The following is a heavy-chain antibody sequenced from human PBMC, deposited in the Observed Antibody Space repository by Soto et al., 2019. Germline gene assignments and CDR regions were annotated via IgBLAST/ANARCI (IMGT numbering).Heavy chain of an antibody. V-gene: IGHV4-61*01. J-gene: IGHJ4*02. CDR1: GGSVSSGSYY. CDR3: ARERGRGGSYYAWVDY. CDR2: IYYSGST. Sequence: SETMSLTCTVSGGSVSSGSYYWSWIRQPPGKGLEWIGYIYYSGSTNYNPSLKSRVTISVDTSKNQFSLKLSSVTAADTAVYYCARERGRGGSYYAWVDYWGQGTLVTVPQ. D-gene: IGHD1-26*01.